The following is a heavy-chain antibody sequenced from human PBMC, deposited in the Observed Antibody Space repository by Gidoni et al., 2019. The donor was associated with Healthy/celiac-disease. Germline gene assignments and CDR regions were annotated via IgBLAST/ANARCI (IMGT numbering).Heavy chain of an antibody. D-gene: IGHD1-26*01. CDR3: ARDIVVFNYYYMDV. J-gene: IGHJ6*03. V-gene: IGHV3-21*01. CDR1: GFTFRSYS. Sequence: EVQLVESGGGLVKPGGSLRLSCAASGFTFRSYSMNWGRQAPGKGLEWVSSISSSSSYIYYADSVKGRFTISRDNAKNSLYLQMNSLRAEDTAVYYCARDIVVFNYYYMDVWGKGTTVTVSS. CDR2: ISSSSSYI.